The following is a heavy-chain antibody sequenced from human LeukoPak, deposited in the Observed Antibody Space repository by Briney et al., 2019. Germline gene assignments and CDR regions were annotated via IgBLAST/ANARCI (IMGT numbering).Heavy chain of an antibody. CDR1: GLTFSDHY. CDR2: IRNKANSYTT. D-gene: IGHD5-12*01. Sequence: GGSLRLSCVASGLTFSDHYMDWVRKAPGKGLEWVGRIRNKANSYTTEYVASAKGRFTISRDDSKNSLSLQMNGLKTEDTAMYYCASNVDSGVDVWGQGKMVTVSS. CDR3: ASNVDSGVDV. V-gene: IGHV3-72*01. J-gene: IGHJ3*01.